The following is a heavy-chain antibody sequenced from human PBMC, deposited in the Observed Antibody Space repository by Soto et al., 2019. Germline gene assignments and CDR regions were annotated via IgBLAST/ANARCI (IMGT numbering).Heavy chain of an antibody. J-gene: IGHJ2*01. D-gene: IGHD3-22*01. CDR2: ISESGHHT. V-gene: IGHV3-23*01. CDR1: GFPSSTYA. CDR3: ARDRYSYDSRAYQGVDWYFDL. Sequence: DVQLLESGGGLVEPGGSLTLSCAASGFPSSTYALNWVRQAPGKGPEWVSTISESGHHTHYADSVKGRFTISRDKSKNTLSLQMNSLRVDDTAIYYCARDRYSYDSRAYQGVDWYFDLWGRGTLVTVSS.